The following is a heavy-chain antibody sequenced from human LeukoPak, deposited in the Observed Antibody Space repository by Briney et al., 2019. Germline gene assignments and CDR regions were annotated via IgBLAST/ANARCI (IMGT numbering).Heavy chain of an antibody. D-gene: IGHD3-9*01. Sequence: SETLSLTCTVSGDSISSYYWSWIRQPPGKGLEWIGYIYYSGSTNYNPSLKSRVTISVDTSKNQFSLKLSSVTAADTAVYYCARTLRYFDWRFDYWGQGTLVTVSS. CDR2: IYYSGST. J-gene: IGHJ4*02. CDR3: ARTLRYFDWRFDY. V-gene: IGHV4-59*01. CDR1: GDSISSYY.